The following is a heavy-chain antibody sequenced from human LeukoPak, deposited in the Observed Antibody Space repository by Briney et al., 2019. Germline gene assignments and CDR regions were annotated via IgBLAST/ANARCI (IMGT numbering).Heavy chain of an antibody. V-gene: IGHV1-46*01. CDR1: GYTFTSYY. Sequence: ASVKVSCKASGYTFTSYYMHWVRQAPGQGLEWMGIINPSGGSTSYAQKFQGRVTMTRDTSTSTVYMELSSLRSEDTAVYYCARERYSSSWYFARYYYYYYGMDVWGQGTTVTVSS. J-gene: IGHJ6*02. CDR3: ARERYSSSWYFARYYYYYYGMDV. CDR2: INPSGGST. D-gene: IGHD6-13*01.